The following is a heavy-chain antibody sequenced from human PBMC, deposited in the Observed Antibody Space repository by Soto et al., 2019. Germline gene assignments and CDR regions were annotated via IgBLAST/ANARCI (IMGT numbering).Heavy chain of an antibody. Sequence: EVQLVESGGGLIQPGGSLRLSCAVSGFTVSNNYMSWVRQAPGKGLEGVSVIYSGGYTAYGDSVKGRFTISRDNSKNTVYLKKNSLGAEDPAVFLGASRPGGGGYGGQGTLVTVSS. J-gene: IGHJ4*02. CDR3: ASRPGGGGY. D-gene: IGHD6-6*01. CDR1: GFTVSNNY. CDR2: IYSGGYT. V-gene: IGHV3-53*01.